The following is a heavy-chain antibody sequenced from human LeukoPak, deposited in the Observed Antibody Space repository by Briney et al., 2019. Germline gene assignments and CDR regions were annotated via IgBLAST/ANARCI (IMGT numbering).Heavy chain of an antibody. J-gene: IGHJ4*02. Sequence: ASVKVSYKVSGYTLTELSMHWVRQAPGKGLEWMGGFDPEDGETIYAQKFQGGVTMTEDTSTDTAYMELSNLRSEDTAVYYCATDVRGVTYFFDYWGQGTLVTVSS. CDR2: FDPEDGET. CDR3: ATDVRGVTYFFDY. CDR1: GYTLTELS. V-gene: IGHV1-24*01. D-gene: IGHD3-10*02.